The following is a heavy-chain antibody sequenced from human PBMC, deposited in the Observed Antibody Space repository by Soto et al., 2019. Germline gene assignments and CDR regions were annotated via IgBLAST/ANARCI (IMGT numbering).Heavy chain of an antibody. CDR2: IYYGGST. V-gene: IGHV4-59*01. J-gene: IGHJ6*03. CDR3: ARGLWFGETYYYYYMDV. Sequence: PSETLSLTCTVSGGSISSYYWSWIRQPPGKGLEWIGYIYYGGSTNYNPSLKSRVTISVDTSKNQFSLKLSSVTAADTAVYYCARGLWFGETYYYYYMDVWGKGTTVTVSS. D-gene: IGHD3-10*01. CDR1: GGSISSYY.